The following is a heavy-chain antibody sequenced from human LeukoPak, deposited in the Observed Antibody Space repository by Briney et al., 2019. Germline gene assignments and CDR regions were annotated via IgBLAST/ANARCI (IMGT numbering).Heavy chain of an antibody. D-gene: IGHD6-19*01. CDR2: ISGSGGTT. CDR3: ARGSVSTGWV. J-gene: IGHJ4*02. CDR1: GFTFSSYA. V-gene: IGHV3-23*01. Sequence: PGGSLRLSCAASGFTFSSYAMSWVRQAPGKGLEWVSAISGSGGTTYYADSVKGRFAISRDNSRNTLYLQMNSLRAEDTAVYYCARGSVSTGWVWGQGTLVTVSS.